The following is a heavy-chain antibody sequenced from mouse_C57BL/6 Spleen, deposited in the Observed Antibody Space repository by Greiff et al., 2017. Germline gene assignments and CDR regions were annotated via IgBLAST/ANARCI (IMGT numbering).Heavy chain of an antibody. CDR3: ARGDMGNSWFAY. CDR1: GYTFTSYW. V-gene: IGHV1-50*01. Sequence: QVQLPQPGAELVQPGASVKLSCKASGYTFTSYWMQWVKQRPGQGLEWIGEIDPSASYNTSKQKFKGKATLTVDTSSSTAYMQLSSLTSEDSAVYYCARGDMGNSWFAYWGQGTLVTVAA. D-gene: IGHD2-1*01. CDR2: IDPSASYN. J-gene: IGHJ3*01.